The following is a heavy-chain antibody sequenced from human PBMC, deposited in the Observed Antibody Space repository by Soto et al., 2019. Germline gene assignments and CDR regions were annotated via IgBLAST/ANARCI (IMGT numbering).Heavy chain of an antibody. CDR2: ISSSSSYI. CDR1: GFTFSSYS. V-gene: IGHV3-21*01. Sequence: GGSLRLSCAASGFTFSSYSMNWVRQAPGKGLEWVSSISSSSSYIYYADSVKGRFTISRDNAKNSLYLQMNRLRAEDTAVYYWPTVSWDDPYRMDVHGQGTKFTAYS. J-gene: IGHJ6*02. CDR3: PTVSWDDPYRMDV. D-gene: IGHD1-26*01.